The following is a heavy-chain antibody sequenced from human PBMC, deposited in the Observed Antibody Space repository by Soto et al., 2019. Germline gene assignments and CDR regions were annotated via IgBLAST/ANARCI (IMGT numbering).Heavy chain of an antibody. CDR1: GGTFSGHA. V-gene: IGHV1-69*06. J-gene: IGHJ4*02. CDR2: LIPLFGTT. D-gene: IGHD7-27*01. Sequence: QVQLVQSGAEVKKPGSSVKVSCEASGGTFSGHAISWVRQAPGQGPEWMGGLIPLFGTTQHAQNFQDRLTITADKSTSTAYMELTSLRLEDTAMYYCARGRNWGYRFDSWGQGTLVTVSS. CDR3: ARGRNWGYRFDS.